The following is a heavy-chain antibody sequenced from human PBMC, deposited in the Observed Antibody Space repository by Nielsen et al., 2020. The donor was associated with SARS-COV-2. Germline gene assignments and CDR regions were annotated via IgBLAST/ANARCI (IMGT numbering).Heavy chain of an antibody. J-gene: IGHJ4*02. D-gene: IGHD4-23*01. CDR1: GFTFSSYG. V-gene: IGHV3-33*01. CDR2: IWYDGSNK. Sequence: GGSLRLSYAASGFTFSSYGMHWVRQAPGKGLEWVAVIWYDGSNKYYADSVKGRFTISRDNAKNSLYLQMNSLRAEDTAVYYCARGRGNSSFDYWGQGTLVTVSS. CDR3: ARGRGNSSFDY.